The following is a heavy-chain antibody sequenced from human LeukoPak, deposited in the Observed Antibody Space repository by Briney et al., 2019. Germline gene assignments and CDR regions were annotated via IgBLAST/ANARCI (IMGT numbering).Heavy chain of an antibody. CDR1: GFIFYDYA. V-gene: IGHV3-23*01. D-gene: IGHD1-26*01. J-gene: IGHJ4*02. Sequence: AGGSLRLSCAASGFIFYDYAMSWVRQAPGKRLEWISTVNADGGNTYYADSVKGRFTISRDNSKSTLILQMNSLRVEDTALYYCTKRVKYGGTWDHFADWGQGTLVTVSS. CDR3: TKRVKYGGTWDHFAD. CDR2: VNADGGNT.